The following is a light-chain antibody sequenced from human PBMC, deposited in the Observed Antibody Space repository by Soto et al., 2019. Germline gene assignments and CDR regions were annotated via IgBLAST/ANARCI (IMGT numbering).Light chain of an antibody. V-gene: IGKV4-1*01. J-gene: IGKJ1*01. CDR2: WAS. Sequence: DIVMTQSPDSLAVSLGERATINCKSSQSVLYNSNNKNYLAWYQQKPGQPPKLLIYWASTRESGVPDRFSGSGSGTDFTRTISSLQAEDVAIYYCQQYHTTPRTFGQGTKVEIK. CDR3: QQYHTTPRT. CDR1: QSVLYNSNNKNY.